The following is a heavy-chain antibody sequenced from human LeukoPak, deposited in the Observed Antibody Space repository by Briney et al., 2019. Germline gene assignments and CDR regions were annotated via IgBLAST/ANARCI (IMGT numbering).Heavy chain of an antibody. V-gene: IGHV3-30*02. Sequence: GGSLRLSXAASGFTFSNYGMHWVRQAPGKGLEWVAFIRVDGSNKYYADSVKGRFTISRDNSKNTLYLQMNSLRAEDTAVYYCAKDKGSGSLYYFDFWGQGTLVTVSS. CDR1: GFTFSNYG. D-gene: IGHD3-10*01. CDR3: AKDKGSGSLYYFDF. J-gene: IGHJ4*02. CDR2: IRVDGSNK.